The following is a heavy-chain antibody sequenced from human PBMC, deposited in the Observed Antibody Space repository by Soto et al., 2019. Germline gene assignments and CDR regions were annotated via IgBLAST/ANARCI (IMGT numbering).Heavy chain of an antibody. D-gene: IGHD2-21*01. CDR3: ARLDSRKGHYYDY. J-gene: IGHJ4*02. V-gene: IGHV4-34*01. CDR1: GGSFSGYY. CDR2: INHSGST. Sequence: PSETLSLTCAVYGGSFSGYYWSWIRQPPGKGLEWIGEINHSGSTNYNPSLKSRVTISVDTSKNQFSLKLSSVTAADTAVYYCARLDSRKGHYYDYWGQGTLVTVSS.